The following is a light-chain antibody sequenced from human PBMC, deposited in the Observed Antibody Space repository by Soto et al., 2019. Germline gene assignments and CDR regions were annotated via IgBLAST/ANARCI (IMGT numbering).Light chain of an antibody. CDR1: QSISTW. CDR2: KAS. V-gene: IGKV1-5*03. CDR3: QQYNSYGT. J-gene: IGKJ1*01. Sequence: DIQMTQSPSTLSASVGERVTITCRASQSISTWLAWYQQKPGKAPKLLIYKASSLESGVPSRFSGGGSGTEFTLTISSLQPDDFATYYFQQYNSYGTFGQGTRVEIK.